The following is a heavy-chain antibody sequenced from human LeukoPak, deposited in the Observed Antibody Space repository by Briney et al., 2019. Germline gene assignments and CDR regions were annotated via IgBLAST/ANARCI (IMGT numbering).Heavy chain of an antibody. D-gene: IGHD2-15*01. CDR1: GFTVSSNY. Sequence: GGSLRLSCAASGFTVSSNYMSWVRQAPGKGLEWVSVIYSGGSTYYADSVKGRFTISRDNSKNTLYLQMNSLRAEDTAVYYCARLLPDPAEPYYFDYWGQGTLVTVSS. J-gene: IGHJ4*02. V-gene: IGHV3-53*01. CDR2: IYSGGST. CDR3: ARLLPDPAEPYYFDY.